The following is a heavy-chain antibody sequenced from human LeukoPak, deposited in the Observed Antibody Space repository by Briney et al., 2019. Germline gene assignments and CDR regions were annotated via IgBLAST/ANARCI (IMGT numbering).Heavy chain of an antibody. D-gene: IGHD3-10*01. Sequence: SVKVSCKASGGTFSSYAISWVRQAPGQGLEWMGGIIPIFGTANYAQKFQGRVTITADKSTSTAYMELSSLRAGDTAVYYCARDEARTYYYGSGHFDYWGQGTLVTVSS. J-gene: IGHJ4*02. CDR1: GGTFSSYA. CDR3: ARDEARTYYYGSGHFDY. CDR2: IIPIFGTA. V-gene: IGHV1-69*06.